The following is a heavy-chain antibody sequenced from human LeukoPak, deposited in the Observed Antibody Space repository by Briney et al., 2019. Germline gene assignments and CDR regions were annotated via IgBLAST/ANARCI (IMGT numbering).Heavy chain of an antibody. J-gene: IGHJ3*02. V-gene: IGHV4-34*01. CDR2: IYHTGST. CDR3: ARKGTDYDIFAGYARAFDI. D-gene: IGHD3-9*01. Sequence: SETLSLTCAVYGGSFSGYYWGWIRQPPGKGLEWIGTIYHTGSTYYNPSLKSRVTISVDTSKNQFSLKLSSVPATDTSVYYCARKGTDYDIFAGYARAFDIWGQGTMVTVSS. CDR1: GGSFSGYY.